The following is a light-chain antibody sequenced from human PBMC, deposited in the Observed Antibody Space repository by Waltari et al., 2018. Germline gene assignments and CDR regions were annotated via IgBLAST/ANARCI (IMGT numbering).Light chain of an antibody. CDR1: SGDVGGYNV. V-gene: IGLV2-23*01. J-gene: IGLJ3*02. Sequence: QSALTQPASVSGSPGQSITISCTGTSGDVGGYNVVSWYQRHPGKVPKLIIYAGSKRPSGISDRFSGSKSGNTASLTIYGLQTEDEAEYYCYSYAGSSTWVFGGGTQLTVV. CDR2: AGS. CDR3: YSYAGSSTWV.